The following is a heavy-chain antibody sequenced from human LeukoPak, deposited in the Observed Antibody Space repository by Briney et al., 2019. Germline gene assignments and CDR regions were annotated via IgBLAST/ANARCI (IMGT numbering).Heavy chain of an antibody. D-gene: IGHD6-13*01. CDR3: ARVVRQQLVPDY. CDR1: GGSISSSSYY. J-gene: IGHJ4*02. CDR2: IHYSGST. Sequence: SETLSLTCTVSGGSISSSSYYWGWIRQPPGKGLEWIGSIHYSGSTYYNPSLKSRVTISVDTSKNQFSLKLSSVTAADTAVYYCARVVRQQLVPDYWGQGTLVTVSS. V-gene: IGHV4-39*07.